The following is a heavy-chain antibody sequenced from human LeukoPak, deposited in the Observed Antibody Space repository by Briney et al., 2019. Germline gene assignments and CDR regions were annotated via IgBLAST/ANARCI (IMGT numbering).Heavy chain of an antibody. CDR2: IKQDGSEK. V-gene: IGHV3-7*01. D-gene: IGHD5-18*01. Sequence: QPGGSLRLSCAASGFTFSSYWMSWVRQAPGKGLEWVANIKQDGSEKYYVDSVKGRFTISRDNAKNSLYLQMNSLRAEDTAVYYCARVGYSYGAYYYYYYYMDVWGKGTTVTVSS. CDR1: GFTFSSYW. CDR3: ARVGYSYGAYYYYYYYMDV. J-gene: IGHJ6*03.